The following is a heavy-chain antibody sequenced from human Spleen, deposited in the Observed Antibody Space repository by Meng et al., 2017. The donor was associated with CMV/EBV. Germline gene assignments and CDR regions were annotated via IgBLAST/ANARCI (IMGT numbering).Heavy chain of an antibody. Sequence: TCTVSGGSVSSGSYDWSWIRQPPGKGLEWIGYIYYSGSTNYNPSLKSRVTISVDTSKNQFSLKLSSVTAADTAVYYCARKIRGYYFDYWGQGTLVTVSS. CDR1: GGSVSSGSYD. CDR3: ARKIRGYYFDY. V-gene: IGHV4-61*01. J-gene: IGHJ4*02. CDR2: IYYSGST.